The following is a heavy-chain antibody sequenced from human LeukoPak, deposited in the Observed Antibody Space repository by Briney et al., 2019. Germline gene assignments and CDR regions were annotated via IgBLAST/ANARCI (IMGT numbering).Heavy chain of an antibody. CDR2: IRSRTNSYVT. D-gene: IGHD2-2*01. V-gene: IGHV3-73*01. J-gene: IGHJ6*02. CDR1: GFTFSGSA. CDR3: TRHSDTYCSRANCYVDDFYGLDV. Sequence: GGSLRLSCAASGFTFSGSAVHWVRQASGKGLEWVGRIRSRTNSYVTAYAAAVTGRFIISRDDSSNTAYLQMNSLTTEDTAVYYCTRHSDTYCSRANCYVDDFYGLDVWGHGTRVTVSS.